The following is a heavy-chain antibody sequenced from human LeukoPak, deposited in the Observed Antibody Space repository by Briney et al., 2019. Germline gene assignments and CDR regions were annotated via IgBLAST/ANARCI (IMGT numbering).Heavy chain of an antibody. D-gene: IGHD6-6*01. CDR3: ASLGSSDDY. CDR2: INHSGST. Sequence: SETLSLTCAVYGGSLSGYYWSWIRQPPGKGLEWIGEINHSGSTNYNPSLKSRVTISVDTSKNQFSLKLSSVTAADTAVYYCASLGSSDDYWGQGTLVTVSS. CDR1: GGSLSGYY. J-gene: IGHJ4*02. V-gene: IGHV4-34*01.